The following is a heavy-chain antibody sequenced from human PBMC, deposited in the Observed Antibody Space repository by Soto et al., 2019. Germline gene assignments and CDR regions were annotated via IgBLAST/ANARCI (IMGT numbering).Heavy chain of an antibody. CDR2: IYYSGST. J-gene: IGHJ6*02. Sequence: SETLSLTCTVSGGSISSYYWSWIRQPPGKGLEWIGYIYYSGSTNYNPSLKSRVTISVDTSKNQFSLKLSSVTAADPAVYYCARGKRGPADYYGMVFWGQGTTVT. CDR1: GGSISSYY. V-gene: IGHV4-59*01. CDR3: ARGKRGPADYYGMVF.